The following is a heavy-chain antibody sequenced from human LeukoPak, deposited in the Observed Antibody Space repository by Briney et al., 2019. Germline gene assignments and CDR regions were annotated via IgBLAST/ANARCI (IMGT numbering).Heavy chain of an antibody. V-gene: IGHV3-20*04. CDR1: GFMFADYG. CDR2: INWNGGST. J-gene: IGHJ4*02. Sequence: GGSLRLSCAASGFMFADYGTTWVRQVPGKGLEWVSGINWNGGSTGYVDSVKGRFTISRDNAKNALFLQMNNLRAEDTAFYYCARGEWDLRDWGQGTPVIVSS. D-gene: IGHD1-26*01. CDR3: ARGEWDLRD.